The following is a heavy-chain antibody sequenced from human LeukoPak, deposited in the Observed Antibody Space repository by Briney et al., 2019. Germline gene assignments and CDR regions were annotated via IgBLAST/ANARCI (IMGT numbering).Heavy chain of an antibody. J-gene: IGHJ3*02. CDR3: AVITHPTDGAFDI. D-gene: IGHD3-10*01. V-gene: IGHV1-8*01. CDR1: GYTFTSYD. CDR2: MNPNSGNT. Sequence: ASVKVSCKASGYTFTSYDINWVRQATGQGLEWMGWMNPNSGNTGYAQKFQGRVTMTRNTSISTAYMELSSLRSEDTAVYYCAVITHPTDGAFDIWGQGTMVTVSS.